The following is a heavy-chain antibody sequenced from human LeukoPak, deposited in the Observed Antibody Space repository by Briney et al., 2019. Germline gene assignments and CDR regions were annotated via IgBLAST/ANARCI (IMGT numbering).Heavy chain of an antibody. D-gene: IGHD3-10*01. CDR1: GFSFSSYS. CDR2: ISSSGGAT. J-gene: IGHJ4*02. CDR3: ARAAMVRGVDYFDY. V-gene: IGHV3-23*01. Sequence: GGSLRLSCAASGFSFSSYSMSWARQAPGKGLEWVSVISSSGGATYYADSVKGRFTISRDNSKNTLYLQMNSLRVEDTAIYYCARAAMVRGVDYFDYWGQGTLVTVSS.